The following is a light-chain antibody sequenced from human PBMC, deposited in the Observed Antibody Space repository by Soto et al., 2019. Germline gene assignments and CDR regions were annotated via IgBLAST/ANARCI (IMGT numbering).Light chain of an antibody. CDR3: AAWDDSLNGPI. Sequence: QSVMTQPPSASGTPGQRVTVSCAGGSSNIGSNNVNWYQQVPGTAPKLLIYSNNQRPSGVPDRFSGSKSGTSASLAISGRRSEDEADYFCAAWDDSLNGPIFGGGTKLTVL. CDR2: SNN. V-gene: IGLV1-44*01. J-gene: IGLJ2*01. CDR1: SSNIGSNN.